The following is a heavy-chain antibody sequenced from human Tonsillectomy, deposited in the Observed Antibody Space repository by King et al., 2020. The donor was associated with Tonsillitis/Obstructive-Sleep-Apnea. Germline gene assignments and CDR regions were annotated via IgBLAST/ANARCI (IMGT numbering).Heavy chain of an antibody. CDR2: IFSNDEK. V-gene: IGHV2-26*01. Sequence: TLKESGPVLVKPTETLTLTCTVSGFSLSNARMGVSWIRQPPGKALEWLAHIFSNDEKSYSTSLKSRPTISKDTSKSQVVLTMTNMDPVDTATYYCARSSFGSPDYYDSGPNDAFDIWGQGTMVTVSS. J-gene: IGHJ3*02. D-gene: IGHD3-22*01. CDR3: ARSSFGSPDYYDSGPNDAFDI. CDR1: GFSLSNARMG.